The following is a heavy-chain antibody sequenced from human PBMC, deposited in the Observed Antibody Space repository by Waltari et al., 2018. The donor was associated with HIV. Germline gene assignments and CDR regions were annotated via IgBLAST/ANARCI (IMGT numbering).Heavy chain of an antibody. Sequence: QVQLVQSGAEVKKPGASVKVSCKASGYTFTGYHIHWVRYAPGQGLEWMGWINPNSGGTNYAQKFQGRVTMTRYTSISTAYMELSRLRSDDTAVYYCARDRDILTGYYFDYWGQGTLVTVSS. CDR2: INPNSGGT. J-gene: IGHJ4*02. CDR3: ARDRDILTGYYFDY. CDR1: GYTFTGYH. D-gene: IGHD3-9*01. V-gene: IGHV1-2*02.